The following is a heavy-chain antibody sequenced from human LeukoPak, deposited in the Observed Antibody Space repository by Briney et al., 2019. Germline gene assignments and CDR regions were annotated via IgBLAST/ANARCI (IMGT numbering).Heavy chain of an antibody. J-gene: IGHJ4*02. CDR3: ARSYGDYGDGHDY. Sequence: GSLRLSCAASGFTVSSNYMSWVRQAPGKGLEWVSVIYSGGSTYYADSVKGRFTISRDNSKNTLYLQMNSLRAEDTAVYYCARSYGDYGDGHDYWGQGTLVTVSS. CDR2: IYSGGST. CDR1: GFTVSSNY. V-gene: IGHV3-66*01. D-gene: IGHD4-17*01.